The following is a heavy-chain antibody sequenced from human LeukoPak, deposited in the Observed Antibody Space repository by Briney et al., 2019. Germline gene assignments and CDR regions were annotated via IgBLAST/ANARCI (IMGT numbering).Heavy chain of an antibody. J-gene: IGHJ6*02. CDR2: IRSKPSSYAT. D-gene: IGHD1-26*01. CDR3: SSGTDYYDYGMDV. Sequence: GGSLRHSCAASGFAFSGSTVHWVRRASGKGLEWVGRIRSKPSSYATVYAESVKGRFTISRDDSKNTAYLQMNSLKTEDTAVYYCSSGTDYYDYGMDVWGQGTTITVSS. V-gene: IGHV3-73*01. CDR1: GFAFSGST.